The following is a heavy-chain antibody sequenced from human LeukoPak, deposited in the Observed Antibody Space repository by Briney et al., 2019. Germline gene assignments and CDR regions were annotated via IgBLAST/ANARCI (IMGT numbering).Heavy chain of an antibody. CDR3: ARDGLYYGSGSYYNVPGRNWFDP. CDR2: TYYRSKWYN. V-gene: IGHV6-1*01. Sequence: SQTLSLTCAISGDSVSSNSAGWNWIRQSPSRGLEWLGRTYYRSKWYNDFAPSVRNRITINPDTSKNQFSLQLNSVTPEDTAVYYCARDGLYYGSGSYYNVPGRNWFDPWGQGTLVTVSS. CDR1: GDSVSSNSAG. J-gene: IGHJ5*02. D-gene: IGHD3-10*01.